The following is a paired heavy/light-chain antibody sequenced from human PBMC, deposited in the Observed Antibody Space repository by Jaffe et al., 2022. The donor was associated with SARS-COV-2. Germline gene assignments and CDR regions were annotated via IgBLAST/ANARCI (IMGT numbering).Light chain of an antibody. CDR2: KAS. Sequence: DIQMTQSPSTLSASVGDRVTITCRASQSISTSLAWYQQKPGKAPKILIYKASSLQRGVPSRFSGSGSGTEFTLTINSLQPDDFATYYCQHYDSYPFTFGPGTKVDFK. CDR1: QSISTS. CDR3: QHYDSYPFT. J-gene: IGKJ3*01. V-gene: IGKV1-5*03.
Heavy chain of an antibody. CDR3: TTGTSGGEDY. D-gene: IGHD1-26*01. J-gene: IGHJ4*02. CDR1: GFSFTDAW. V-gene: IGHV3-15*01. Sequence: EVQLVESGGGLVKTGGSLRVSCVVSGFSFTDAWLSWFRQAPGKGLEWVGRIKSKRDGGTADHATPVKGRFTISRDDSKNTLFLQMNSLRTEDTAMYYCTTGTSGGEDYWGQGTLVTVSS. CDR2: IKSKRDGGTA.